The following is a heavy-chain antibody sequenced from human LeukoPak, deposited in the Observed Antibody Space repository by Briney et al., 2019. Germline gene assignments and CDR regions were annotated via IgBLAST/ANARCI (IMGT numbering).Heavy chain of an antibody. V-gene: IGHV4-4*07. CDR1: GGSISSYY. CDR2: IYSSANT. CDR3: ARGPYTSGWFRLDY. D-gene: IGHD6-19*01. J-gene: IGHJ4*02. Sequence: SETLSLTCTVSGGSISSYYWSWIRQPAGKGLEWIGRIYSSANTNYNPSLKTRVTMSVDTSKNQFSLKLGSVTAADTAVYYCARGPYTSGWFRLDYWGQGTLVTVSS.